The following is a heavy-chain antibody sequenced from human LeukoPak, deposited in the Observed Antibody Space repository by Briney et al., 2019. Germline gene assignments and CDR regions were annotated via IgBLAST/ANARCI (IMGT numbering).Heavy chain of an antibody. CDR2: IYYSGST. D-gene: IGHD5-18*01. Sequence: SETLSLTCTVSGGSISSSSYYWGWIRQPPGKGLEWIGSIYYSGSTYYNPSLKSRVTISVDTSKNQFSLKLSSVTAADTAVYYCARDVGQLWLLVDAFDIWGQGTMVTVSS. J-gene: IGHJ3*02. CDR3: ARDVGQLWLLVDAFDI. V-gene: IGHV4-39*07. CDR1: GGSISSSSYY.